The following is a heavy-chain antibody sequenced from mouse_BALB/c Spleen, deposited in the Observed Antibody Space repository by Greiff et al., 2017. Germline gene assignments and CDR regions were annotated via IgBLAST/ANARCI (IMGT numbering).Heavy chain of an antibody. Sequence: QVQLKQSGAELVKPGASVKLSCKASGYTFTSYWMHWVKQRPGQGLEWIGEINPSNGRTNYNEKFKSKATLTVDKSSSTAYMQLSSLTSEDSAVYYCARSRGYYDYDAHYWGQGTTLTVSS. CDR2: INPSNGRT. V-gene: IGHV1S81*02. J-gene: IGHJ2*01. CDR1: GYTFTSYW. CDR3: ARSRGYYDYDAHY. D-gene: IGHD2-4*01.